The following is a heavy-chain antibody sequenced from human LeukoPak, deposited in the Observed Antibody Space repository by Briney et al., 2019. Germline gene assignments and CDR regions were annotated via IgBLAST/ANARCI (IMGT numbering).Heavy chain of an antibody. V-gene: IGHV4-30-2*01. CDR1: CGSISSGGYS. J-gene: IGHJ2*01. Sequence: PSQTLSLTCAVSCGSISSGGYSWTWIRQPPGKGLEWIGYIHHTGSTYYKPSLKSRVTISVDRSKNQFSLKLTSVTAADTAVYYCASGYWFLDLWGRGTLVTVSS. CDR3: ASGYWFLDL. CDR2: IHHTGST.